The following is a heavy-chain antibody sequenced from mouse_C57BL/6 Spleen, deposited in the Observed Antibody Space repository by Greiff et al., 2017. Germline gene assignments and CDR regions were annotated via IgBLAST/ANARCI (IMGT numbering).Heavy chain of an antibody. V-gene: IGHV1-54*01. J-gene: IGHJ2*01. Sequence: QVQLQQSGPELVRPGTSVKVSCKASGYAFTNYLIEWVKQRPGQGLEWIGVINPGSGGTKYNEKFKGKATLTADKSSSTAYMQLSSLTSEDSAVYFCARRGGPRDYFDYWGQGTTLTVSS. CDR2: INPGSGGT. CDR3: ARRGGPRDYFDY. CDR1: GYAFTNYL.